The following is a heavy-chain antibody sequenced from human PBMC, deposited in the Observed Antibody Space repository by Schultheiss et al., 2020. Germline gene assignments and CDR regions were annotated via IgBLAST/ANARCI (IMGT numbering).Heavy chain of an antibody. CDR2: ISWNSGSI. Sequence: GGSLRLSCAASGFTFDDYAMHWVRQAPGKGLEWVSGISWNSGSIGYADSVKGRFTISRDNAKNSLYLQMNSLRAEDTALYYCAKDIGPGAAAGIGGMDVWGQGTTVTVSS. V-gene: IGHV3-9*01. D-gene: IGHD6-13*01. CDR1: GFTFDDYA. J-gene: IGHJ6*02. CDR3: AKDIGPGAAAGIGGMDV.